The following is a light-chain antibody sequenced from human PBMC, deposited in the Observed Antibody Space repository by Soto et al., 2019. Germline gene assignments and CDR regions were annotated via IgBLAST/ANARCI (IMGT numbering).Light chain of an antibody. V-gene: IGKV3-15*01. CDR1: ESVSGN. CDR3: QQYSKWPT. CDR2: DTA. Sequence: EIVMTQSPATLSVSPGERPTLSCRASESVSGNLAWYQQKPGQAPRLLIYDTASRATAIPARFSGSGSGTEFTLTISSLQSEDFAVYYCQQYSKWPTFGQGTRLEIK. J-gene: IGKJ5*01.